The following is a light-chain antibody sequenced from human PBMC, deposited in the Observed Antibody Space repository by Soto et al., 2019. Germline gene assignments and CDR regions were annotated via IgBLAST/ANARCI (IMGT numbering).Light chain of an antibody. J-gene: IGKJ2*01. Sequence: EIVLTQSPATLSLSPGERATLSCRASQSVSSYLAWYQQKPGQAPRLLIYDASNRATGIPARFSCSGSGTDFTLAISSLEPEDFAVYYCQQRSNWPPYTFGQGIKLEIK. CDR3: QQRSNWPPYT. CDR1: QSVSSY. V-gene: IGKV3-11*01. CDR2: DAS.